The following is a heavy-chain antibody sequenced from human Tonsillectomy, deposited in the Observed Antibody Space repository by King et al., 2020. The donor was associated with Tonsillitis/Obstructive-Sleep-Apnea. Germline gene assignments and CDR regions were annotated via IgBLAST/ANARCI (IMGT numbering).Heavy chain of an antibody. D-gene: IGHD6-6*01. Sequence: VQLVESGAEVKKPGASVKVSCKASGYTFTGYYIHWVRQAPGQGLERMGWINPNSGGTNYAQKFQGRVTMTRDTSISTAYMELSRLRSDDTAVYYCARYIAPRLEYFDYWGQGTLVTVSS. CDR3: ARYIAPRLEYFDY. CDR1: GYTFTGYY. CDR2: INPNSGGT. J-gene: IGHJ4*02. V-gene: IGHV1-2*02.